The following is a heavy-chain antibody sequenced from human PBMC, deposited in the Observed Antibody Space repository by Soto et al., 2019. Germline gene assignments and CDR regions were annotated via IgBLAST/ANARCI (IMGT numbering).Heavy chain of an antibody. D-gene: IGHD2-2*01. J-gene: IGHJ6*03. CDR2: IRSKAYGGTT. CDR3: TRDLDQLLPYYYYYYMDV. V-gene: IGHV3-49*03. Sequence: PGGSLRLSCTASGFTFGDYAMSWFRQAPGKGLEWVGFIRSKAYGGTTEYAASVKGRFTISRDDSKSIAYLQMNSLKTEDTAVYYCTRDLDQLLPYYYYYYMDVWGKGTTVTVSS. CDR1: GFTFGDYA.